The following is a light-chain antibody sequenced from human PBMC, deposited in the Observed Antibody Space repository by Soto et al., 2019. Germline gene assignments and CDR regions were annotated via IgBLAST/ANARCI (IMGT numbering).Light chain of an antibody. J-gene: IGKJ1*01. CDR3: HQYNNWPPWT. CDR2: GAS. CDR1: QSLSSN. Sequence: EIVMTQSPATLSVSPGERATLSCRASQSLSSNLAWYQQKPGQAPRLLIYGASTRVTGIPARFSGSGSGTEFTLTISSLQSEDFAVYYCHQYNNWPPWTFGQGTKVDIK. V-gene: IGKV3-15*01.